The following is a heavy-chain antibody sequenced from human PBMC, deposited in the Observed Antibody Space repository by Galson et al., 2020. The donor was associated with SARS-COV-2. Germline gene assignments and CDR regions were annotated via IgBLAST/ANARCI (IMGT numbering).Heavy chain of an antibody. J-gene: IGHJ4*02. CDR3: ARDRIQLWSVIDS. V-gene: IGHV4-39*07. CDR2: ITYSGTT. CDR1: GGSISSSRDY. D-gene: IGHD1-1*01. Sequence: SETLSLTCTVSGGSISSSRDYWGWIRQHPGKGLEWIASITYSGTTYYNMSLKSRVTISVDTSKNQFSLKLSSVTAADTAVYYCARDRIQLWSVIDSWGQGTLVTVSS.